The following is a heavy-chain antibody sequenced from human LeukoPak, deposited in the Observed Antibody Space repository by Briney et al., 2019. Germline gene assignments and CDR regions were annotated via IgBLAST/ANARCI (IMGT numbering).Heavy chain of an antibody. CDR3: AKGAESGWYAYFDY. CDR2: IWYDGGNK. D-gene: IGHD6-19*01. J-gene: IGHJ4*02. V-gene: IGHV3-33*06. Sequence: GGSLRLSCAASGFTFIHYGMHWVRQAPGKGLEWVAVIWYDGGNKYFADSVKGRFTISRDNSKNTVYLQMNSLRVEDTAVYYCAKGAESGWYAYFDYWGQGTLVTVSS. CDR1: GFTFIHYG.